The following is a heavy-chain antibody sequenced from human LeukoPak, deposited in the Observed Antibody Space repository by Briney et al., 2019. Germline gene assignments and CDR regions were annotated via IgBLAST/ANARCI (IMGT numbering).Heavy chain of an antibody. CDR2: IWYDGSNK. J-gene: IGHJ4*02. D-gene: IGHD3-16*01. V-gene: IGHV3-33*08. CDR3: ARGPRRLAVEYYFDY. Sequence: TRGSLRLSCAASGFTFSIYAMSWVRQAPGKGLEWVAVIWYDGSNKYYADSVKGRFTISRDNSKNTLYLQMNSLRAEDTAVYYCARGPRRLAVEYYFDYWGQGTLVTVSS. CDR1: GFTFSIYA.